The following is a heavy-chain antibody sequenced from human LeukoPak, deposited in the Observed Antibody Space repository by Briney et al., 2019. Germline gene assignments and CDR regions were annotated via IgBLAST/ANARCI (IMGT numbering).Heavy chain of an antibody. CDR3: ARVVGITRIDY. Sequence: PSETLSLTCTVSGGSISSGSYYWSWIRRPAGKGLEWIGRIYTSGGTNYNPSLKSRVTISVDTSKNQFSLKLSSVTAADTAVYYCARVVGITRIDYWGQGTLVTVSS. CDR1: GGSISSGSYY. D-gene: IGHD3-10*01. CDR2: IYTSGGT. J-gene: IGHJ4*02. V-gene: IGHV4-61*02.